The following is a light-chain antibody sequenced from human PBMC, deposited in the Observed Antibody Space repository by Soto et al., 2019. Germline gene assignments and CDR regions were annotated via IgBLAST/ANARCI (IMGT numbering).Light chain of an antibody. J-gene: IGKJ1*01. Sequence: IVLTQSPGPVSLSPGESATLSCRGSQSISRSDLAWYQQKPGQAPRLLIYGASKRATGIPDRFSGSGSGTDCTLTISRLEPEDFAVYYCQQYGSLSWTLGQGTKVDI. CDR2: GAS. CDR1: QSISRSD. V-gene: IGKV3-20*01. CDR3: QQYGSLSWT.